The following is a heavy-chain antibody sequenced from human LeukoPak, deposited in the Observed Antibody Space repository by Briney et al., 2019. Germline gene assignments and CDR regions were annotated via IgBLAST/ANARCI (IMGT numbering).Heavy chain of an antibody. Sequence: SETLSLTCTVSGGSISSYYWSWIRQPPGKGLEWIGSIYYSGSTYYNPSLKSRVTISVDTSKNQFSLKLSSVTAADTAVYYCASLKDSSGHYDAFDIWGQGTMVTVSS. J-gene: IGHJ3*02. V-gene: IGHV4-59*05. CDR3: ASLKDSSGHYDAFDI. D-gene: IGHD3-22*01. CDR2: IYYSGST. CDR1: GGSISSYY.